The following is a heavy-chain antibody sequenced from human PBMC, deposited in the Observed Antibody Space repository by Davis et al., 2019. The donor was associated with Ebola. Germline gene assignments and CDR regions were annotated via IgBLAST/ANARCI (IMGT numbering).Heavy chain of an antibody. CDR2: IYYSGST. V-gene: IGHV4-59*05. CDR3: ARGGYSYGFDY. D-gene: IGHD5-18*01. J-gene: IGHJ4*02. CDR1: GFTVSSNY. Sequence: ESLKISCAASGFTVSSNYMSWVRQAPGKGLEWIGSIYYSGSTYYNPSLKSRATISVDTSKNQFSLKLSPVTAADTAVYYCARGGYSYGFDYWGQGTLVTVSS.